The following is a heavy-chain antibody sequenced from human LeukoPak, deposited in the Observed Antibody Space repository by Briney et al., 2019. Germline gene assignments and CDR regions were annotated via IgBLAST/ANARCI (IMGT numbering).Heavy chain of an antibody. CDR1: GYTFTSYG. Sequence: ASVNVSCKASGYTFTSYGISWVRQAPGQGLEWMGWISAYNGNTNYAQKLQGRVTMTTDTSTSTAYMELRSLGSDDTAVYYCARGYYYDSSGYFDLDYWGQGTLVTVSS. D-gene: IGHD3-22*01. CDR2: ISAYNGNT. CDR3: ARGYYYDSSGYFDLDY. V-gene: IGHV1-18*01. J-gene: IGHJ4*02.